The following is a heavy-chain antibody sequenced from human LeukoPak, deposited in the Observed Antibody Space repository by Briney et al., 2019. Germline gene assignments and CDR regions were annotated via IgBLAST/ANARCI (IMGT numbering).Heavy chain of an antibody. Sequence: GGSLRLSCAASGFTFSSYWMSWVRQAPGKGLEWVANIKQDGSEKYYVDSVKGRFTISRDNAKNSLYLQMNSLRAEDTAVYYCARDRDYYDSSGYYRDAFDIWGQGTMVTVSS. V-gene: IGHV3-7*01. J-gene: IGHJ3*02. D-gene: IGHD3-22*01. CDR3: ARDRDYYDSSGYYRDAFDI. CDR2: IKQDGSEK. CDR1: GFTFSSYW.